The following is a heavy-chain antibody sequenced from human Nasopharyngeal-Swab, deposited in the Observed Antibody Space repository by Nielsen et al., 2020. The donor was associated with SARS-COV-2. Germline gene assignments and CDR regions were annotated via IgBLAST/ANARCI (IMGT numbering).Heavy chain of an antibody. V-gene: IGHV3-64*04. CDR3: ARDLTPMVIIYAFDM. J-gene: IGHJ3*02. CDR1: GFTFSSYT. D-gene: IGHD5-18*01. CDR2: ISGNGGST. Sequence: GESLKISCSASGFTFSSYTMHWVRQAPGKGLEHVSAISGNGGSTYYVDSVKGRFTISRDNSKNTLYLQMNSLRAEDAAVYYCARDLTPMVIIYAFDMWGQGTMVTVSS.